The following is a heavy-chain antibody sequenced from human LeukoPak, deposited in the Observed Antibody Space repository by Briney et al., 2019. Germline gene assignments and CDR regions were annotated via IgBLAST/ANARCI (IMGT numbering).Heavy chain of an antibody. CDR3: VSFYETY. CDR2: INSDGSWT. D-gene: IGHD2-2*01. CDR1: GNYW. Sequence: QPGGSLRLSCEASGNYWMHWVRQAPGKGLVWVSHINSDGSWTSYADSVKGRFTISKDNAKNTVYLQMNNLRAEDTAVYYCVSFYETYWGRGTLVTVSS. J-gene: IGHJ4*02. V-gene: IGHV3-74*01.